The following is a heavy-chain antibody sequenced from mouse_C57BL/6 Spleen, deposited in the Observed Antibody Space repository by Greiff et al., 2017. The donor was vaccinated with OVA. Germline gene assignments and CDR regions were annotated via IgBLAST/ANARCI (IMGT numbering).Heavy chain of an antibody. CDR2: IYPGSGNT. CDR3: ASGYYGPMDY. CDR1: GYTFTDYY. Sequence: VQLKESGAELVRPGASVKLSCKASGYTFTDYYINWVKQRPGQGLEWIARIYPGSGNTYYNEKFKGKATLTAEKSSSTAYMQLSSLTSEDSAVYFCASGYYGPMDYWGQGTSVTVSS. J-gene: IGHJ4*01. D-gene: IGHD1-1*01. V-gene: IGHV1-76*01.